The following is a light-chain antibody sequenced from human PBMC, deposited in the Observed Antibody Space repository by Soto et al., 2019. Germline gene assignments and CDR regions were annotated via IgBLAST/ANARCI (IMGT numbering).Light chain of an antibody. CDR1: QSVPSKY. CDR2: GAS. J-gene: IGKJ1*01. Sequence: EIVLTQSPGTLSLSPGERATLSCRASQSVPSKYLAWYQQNPGQAPRLLIYGASNRATGIPDKFSGSGSGTDFTLTISRMEPEDFAVYYCQQYGTSPRTFAQRTPVDIK. V-gene: IGKV3-20*01. CDR3: QQYGTSPRT.